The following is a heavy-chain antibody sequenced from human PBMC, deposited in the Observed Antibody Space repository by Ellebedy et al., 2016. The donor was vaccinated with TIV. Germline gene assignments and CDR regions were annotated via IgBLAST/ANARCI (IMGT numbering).Heavy chain of an antibody. D-gene: IGHD3-9*01. CDR2: ISTYNGDT. CDR3: ARGFYKRFDP. J-gene: IGHJ5*02. V-gene: IGHV1-18*04. CDR1: GYTFTNYG. Sequence: ASVKVSCKASGYTFTNYGISWVRQAPGQGLEWMGWISTYNGDTNYAQMFQGRVTMTTDTSTSTSHMELRSLRSDDTAVYYCARGFYKRFDPWGQGTLVTVSS.